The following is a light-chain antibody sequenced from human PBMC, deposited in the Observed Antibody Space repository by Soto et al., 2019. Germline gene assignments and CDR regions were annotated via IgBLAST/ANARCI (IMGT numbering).Light chain of an antibody. Sequence: DIQMTQSPDSLSASVGDRVTITCRASQGIATYLNWYQQKPGKAQKLLISAASRLQGGVPSRFSGSGSGTDFTLTISSLQPDDLATYYFQQTYSSPGFGGGTKVQL. V-gene: IGKV1-39*01. CDR3: QQTYSSPG. J-gene: IGKJ4*01. CDR2: AAS. CDR1: QGIATY.